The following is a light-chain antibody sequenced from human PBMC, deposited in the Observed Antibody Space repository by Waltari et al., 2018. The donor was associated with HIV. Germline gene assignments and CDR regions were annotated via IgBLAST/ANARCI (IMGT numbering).Light chain of an antibody. Sequence: QLVLTQSPSASASLGASVKLTCTLNSGHSNYAIAWHQQQPETGPRFLMKINSDGSHNKGDGSPDRVSGSSSGAERYLTISSLRSEDEADYYCQTWGNGTWVFGGGTKVTVL. V-gene: IGLV4-69*01. CDR3: QTWGNGTWV. J-gene: IGLJ3*02. CDR2: INSDGSH. CDR1: SGHSNYA.